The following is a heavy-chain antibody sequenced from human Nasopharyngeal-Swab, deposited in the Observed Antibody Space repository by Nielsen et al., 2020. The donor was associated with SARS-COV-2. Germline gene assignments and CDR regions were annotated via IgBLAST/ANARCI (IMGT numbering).Heavy chain of an antibody. CDR1: GFTFSSYA. Sequence: GESLKISCSASGFTFSSYAMHWVRQAPGKGLEYVSAISSNGGSTYYADSVKGRFTISRDNSKNTLYLQMSSLRAEDTAVYYCARPGAGKLDYWGQGTLVTVSS. CDR3: ARPGAGKLDY. CDR2: ISSNGGST. J-gene: IGHJ4*02. V-gene: IGHV3-64D*06. D-gene: IGHD6-19*01.